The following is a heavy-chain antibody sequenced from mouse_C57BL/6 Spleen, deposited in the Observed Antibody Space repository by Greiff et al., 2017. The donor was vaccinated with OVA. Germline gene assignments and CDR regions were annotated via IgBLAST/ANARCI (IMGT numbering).Heavy chain of an antibody. J-gene: IGHJ2*01. CDR2: INPGSGGT. V-gene: IGHV1-54*01. D-gene: IGHD3-3*01. CDR1: GYAFTNYL. CDR3: ARRGTAHDFDY. Sequence: QVQLQQSGAELVRPGTSVKVSCKASGYAFTNYLIEWVKQRPGQGLEWIGEINPGSGGTNYNEKFKGKATLTADKSSSTAYMQLSSRTSEDAAVECWARRGTAHDFDYWGQGTTPTVSS.